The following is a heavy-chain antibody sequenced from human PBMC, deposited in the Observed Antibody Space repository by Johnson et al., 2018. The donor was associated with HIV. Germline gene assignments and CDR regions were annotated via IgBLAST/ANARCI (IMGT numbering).Heavy chain of an antibody. CDR2: IRYDGSNK. CDR3: ARDLVVGDHSTPLTHAFDI. V-gene: IGHV3-33*08. Sequence: VQLVESGGGVVQPGRSLRLSCAASGFTFSSYAMHWVRQAPGKGLEWVAVIRYDGSNKYYADSVKGRFTISRENAKNSLYLQMNSLRAGDTAVYYCARDLVVGDHSTPLTHAFDIWGQGTMVTVSS. CDR1: GFTFSSYA. J-gene: IGHJ3*02. D-gene: IGHD1-26*01.